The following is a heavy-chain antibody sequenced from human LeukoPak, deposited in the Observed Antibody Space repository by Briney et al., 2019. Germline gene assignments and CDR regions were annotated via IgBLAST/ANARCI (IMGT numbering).Heavy chain of an antibody. CDR1: GYTFTSYD. V-gene: IGHV1-8*01. J-gene: IGHJ6*03. CDR3: ARGRWDSPGSAGIVVVPAAISGIYYYYMDV. CDR2: MNPNSGNT. Sequence: ASVKVSCKASGYTFTSYDINWVRQATGQGLEWMGWMNPNSGNTGYAQKFQGRVTMTRNTSISTAYMELSSLRSEDTAVYYCARGRWDSPGSAGIVVVPAAISGIYYYYMDVWGKETTVTVSS. D-gene: IGHD2-2*02.